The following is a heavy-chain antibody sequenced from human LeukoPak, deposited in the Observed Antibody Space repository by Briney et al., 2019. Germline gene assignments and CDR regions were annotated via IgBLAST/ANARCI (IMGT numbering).Heavy chain of an antibody. CDR1: GDSISSGNYY. CDR3: ARSSTWDTTEHFQY. D-gene: IGHD6-13*01. J-gene: IGHJ1*01. Sequence: SETLSLTCTVSGDSISSGNYYWGWIRQPPGKGLEWIGFILYSGRTYYNLSLKSRVTISVDTSKSQFSLNLSSVTAADTAVYYCARSSTWDTTEHFQYWGQGTLVTVSS. V-gene: IGHV4-39*07. CDR2: ILYSGRT.